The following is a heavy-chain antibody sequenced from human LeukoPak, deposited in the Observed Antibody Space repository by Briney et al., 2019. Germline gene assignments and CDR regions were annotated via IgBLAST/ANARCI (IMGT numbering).Heavy chain of an antibody. CDR3: ARTSMIVVDAFDI. Sequence: GGSLRLSCAASGFTFSDYYMSWIRQAPGKGLEWVSYISSSGSTIYYADSVKGRFTISRDNAKNSLYLKMNSLRAEDTAVYYCARTSMIVVDAFDIWGPGTMVTVSS. J-gene: IGHJ3*02. V-gene: IGHV3-11*01. D-gene: IGHD3-22*01. CDR2: ISSSGSTI. CDR1: GFTFSDYY.